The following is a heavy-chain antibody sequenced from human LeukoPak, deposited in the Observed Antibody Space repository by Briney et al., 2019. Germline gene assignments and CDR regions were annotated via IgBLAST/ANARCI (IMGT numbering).Heavy chain of an antibody. J-gene: IGHJ4*02. CDR2: INNSSSTI. V-gene: IGHV3-48*02. CDR3: ASEVGATAYDY. D-gene: IGHD1-26*01. CDR1: GLTFSIYS. Sequence: GGSLRLSCAASGLTFSIYSLNWVRQAPGRALECVSYINNSSSTIYYPDSLKGRFTISRDTAKNSLNLQMNSLRDDTTAVYYGASEVGATAYDYWGGGTLVSVSS.